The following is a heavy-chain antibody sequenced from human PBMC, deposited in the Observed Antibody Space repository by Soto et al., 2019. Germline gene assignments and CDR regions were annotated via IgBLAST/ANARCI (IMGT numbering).Heavy chain of an antibody. CDR2: INPNSGGT. CDR3: ARALYGGNPYFDY. V-gene: IGHV1-2*04. CDR1: GYTFTGYY. D-gene: IGHD4-17*01. J-gene: IGHJ4*02. Sequence: GASVKVSCKASGYTFTGYYMHWVRQAPGQGLEWMGWINPNSGGTNYAQKFQGWVTMTRDTSISTAYMELSRLRSDDTAVYYCARALYGGNPYFDYWGQGTLVTVS.